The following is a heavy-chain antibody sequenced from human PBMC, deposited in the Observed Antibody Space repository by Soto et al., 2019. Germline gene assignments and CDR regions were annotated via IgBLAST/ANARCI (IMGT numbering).Heavy chain of an antibody. D-gene: IGHD6-13*01. J-gene: IGHJ4*02. CDR2: IWYDGSNK. CDR1: GFTFSSYG. V-gene: IGHV3-33*01. CDR3: ARGPGRAYSSRDYFDY. Sequence: QVQLVESGGGVVQPGRSLRLSCAASGFTFSSYGMHWVRQAPGKGLEWVAVIWYDGSNKYYADSVKGRFTISRDNSKNTLYLQMNSLRAEDTAVYYCARGPGRAYSSRDYFDYWGQGTLVTVSS.